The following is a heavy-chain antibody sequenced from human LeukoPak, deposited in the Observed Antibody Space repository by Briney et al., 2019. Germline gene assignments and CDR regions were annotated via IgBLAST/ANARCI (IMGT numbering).Heavy chain of an antibody. CDR3: ARVPYGIDAFDI. Sequence: GGSLRLSCAASGFTFSSYSMNWVRQAPGKGLEWVSSISSSSSYIYYADSVKGRFTISRDNAKNSLYLQMNSLRAEDTAVYYCARVPYGIDAFDIWGQGTVVTVSS. CDR2: ISSSSSYI. J-gene: IGHJ3*02. CDR1: GFTFSSYS. D-gene: IGHD4-17*01. V-gene: IGHV3-21*01.